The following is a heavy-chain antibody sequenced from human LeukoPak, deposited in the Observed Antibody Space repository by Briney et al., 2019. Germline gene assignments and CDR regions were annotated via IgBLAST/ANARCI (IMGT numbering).Heavy chain of an antibody. J-gene: IGHJ4*02. Sequence: SETLSLTCTVSGGSISSYYWSWVRQPAGKGLEWIGRIYTFGNTDYNPALKSRVTLSLDTSKKQFSLKLSSVTAADTAVYYCARDSGGVTAVGAIWGQGTLVTVSS. CDR3: ARDSGGVTAVGAI. V-gene: IGHV4-4*07. D-gene: IGHD3-16*01. CDR2: IYTFGNT. CDR1: GGSISSYY.